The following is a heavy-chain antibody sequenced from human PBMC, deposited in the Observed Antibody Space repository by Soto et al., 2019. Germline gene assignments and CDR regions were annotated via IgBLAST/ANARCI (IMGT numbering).Heavy chain of an antibody. CDR1: GFTFSSYA. Sequence: VQLLESGGDLVQPGGSLRLSCAASGFTFSSYAMSWVRQAPGKGLEWVSVISDSADYTYHAASVKGRFTMSRDNSKNTLYLQMNSLRAEDTAVYYCAKSLCSGTSCSGGFSWNNWFDPWGLGTLVTVSS. J-gene: IGHJ5*02. CDR2: ISDSADYT. V-gene: IGHV3-23*01. D-gene: IGHD2-2*01. CDR3: AKSLCSGTSCSGGFSWNNWFDP.